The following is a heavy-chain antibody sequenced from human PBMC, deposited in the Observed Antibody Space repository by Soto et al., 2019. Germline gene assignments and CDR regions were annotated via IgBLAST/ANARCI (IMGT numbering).Heavy chain of an antibody. CDR2: ISSSGNTV. CDR3: VRYCSTTLCNGVATRTFDY. CDR1: RFTFSTYE. D-gene: IGHD2-2*01. Sequence: GGSLRLSCAASRFTFSTYEMNWVRQAPGKGLEWVSYISSSGNTVYYADSVKGRFTISRDNTRNSLYLQMNSLRDEDTALYYCVRYCSTTLCNGVATRTFDYWGQGTLVTVSS. V-gene: IGHV3-48*03. J-gene: IGHJ4*02.